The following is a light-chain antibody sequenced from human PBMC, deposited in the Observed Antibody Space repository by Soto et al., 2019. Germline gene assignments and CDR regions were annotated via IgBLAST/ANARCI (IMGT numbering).Light chain of an antibody. CDR2: GAS. J-gene: IGKJ5*01. CDR3: QQYNNWPPAT. V-gene: IGKV3-15*01. CDR1: QSVSSN. Sequence: ETVMTQSPAALSVSPGERATLSCRASQSVSSNVAWYQQTPGQAPRLLIYGASTRAAGIPDRFSGSGSGTEFTLTISSLQSEDFAVYYCQQYNNWPPATFGQGTRLEIK.